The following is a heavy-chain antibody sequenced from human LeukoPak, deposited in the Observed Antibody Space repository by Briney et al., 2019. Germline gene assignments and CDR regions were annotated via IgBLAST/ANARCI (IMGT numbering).Heavy chain of an antibody. CDR3: ARGPPFGTGTTKDEYFQH. Sequence: SETLSLTCAVYGGAFSGYYWSWIRQPPGKGLEWIGEINHSGSTNYNPSLKSRVTISVDTSKNQFSLKLSSVTAADTAAYYCARGPPFGTGTTKDEYFQHWGQGTLVTVSS. CDR1: GGAFSGYY. J-gene: IGHJ1*01. CDR2: INHSGST. V-gene: IGHV4-34*01. D-gene: IGHD1-7*01.